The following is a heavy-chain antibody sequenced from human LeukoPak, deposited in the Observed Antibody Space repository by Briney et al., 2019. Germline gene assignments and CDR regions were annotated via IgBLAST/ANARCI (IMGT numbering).Heavy chain of an antibody. V-gene: IGHV3-7*01. CDR2: IKQDGSEK. CDR1: GFTFSSYW. CDR3: ARETVAGDYYYYYMDV. Sequence: GGSLRLSCVASGFTFSSYWMSWVRQAPGKGLEWVANIKQDGSEKYYVDSVKGRFTISRDNAKNSLYLQMNSLRAEDTAVYYCARETVAGDYYYYYMDVWGKGTTVTVSS. D-gene: IGHD6-19*01. J-gene: IGHJ6*03.